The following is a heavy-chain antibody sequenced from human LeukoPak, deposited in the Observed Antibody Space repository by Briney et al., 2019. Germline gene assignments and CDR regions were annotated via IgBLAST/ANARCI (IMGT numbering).Heavy chain of an antibody. J-gene: IGHJ4*02. V-gene: IGHV4-30-4*08. CDR1: GGSISSGDYY. CDR2: IYYSGST. Sequence: SETLSLTCTVSGGSISSGDYYWSWIRQPPGKGLVWIGYIYYSGSTYYNPSLKSRVTISVDTSKNQFSLKLSSVTAADTAVYYCASNYGDYGLAGIKLDYWGQGTLVTVSS. D-gene: IGHD4-17*01. CDR3: ASNYGDYGLAGIKLDY.